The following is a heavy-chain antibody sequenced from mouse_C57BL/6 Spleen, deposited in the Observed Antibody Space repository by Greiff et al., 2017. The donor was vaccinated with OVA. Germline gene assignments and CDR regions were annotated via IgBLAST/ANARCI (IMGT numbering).Heavy chain of an antibody. CDR2: INYDGSST. Sequence: EVHLVESEGGLVQPGSSMKLSCTASGFTFSDYYMAWVRQVPEKGLEWVANINYDGSSTYYLDSLKSRFIISRDNAKNILYLQMSSLKSEDTATYYCASYYSNYEGVWFAYWGQGTLVTVSA. CDR1: GFTFSDYY. V-gene: IGHV5-16*01. CDR3: ASYYSNYEGVWFAY. J-gene: IGHJ3*01. D-gene: IGHD2-5*01.